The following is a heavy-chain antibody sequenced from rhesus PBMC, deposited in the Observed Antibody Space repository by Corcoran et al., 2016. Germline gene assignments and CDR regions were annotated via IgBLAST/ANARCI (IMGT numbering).Heavy chain of an antibody. J-gene: IGHJ4*01. CDR2: IDGNIAGT. Sequence: QLQLQESGPGLVKPSETLSLTCAASGGSISGYYWSWLRPPPGKGLEWIGNIDGNIAGTNCNPTLKSRVTISKDTSKNQFSLKLSSVTAADTAVYYCARQVYSGSSPFDYWGQGVLVTVSS. CDR1: GGSISGYY. CDR3: ARQVYSGSSPFDY. V-gene: IGHV4-81*01. D-gene: IGHD3-16*01.